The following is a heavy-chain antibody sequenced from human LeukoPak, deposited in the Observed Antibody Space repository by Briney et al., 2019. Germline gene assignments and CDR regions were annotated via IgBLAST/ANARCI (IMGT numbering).Heavy chain of an antibody. CDR3: ARSHPGSYYDFWSGYKS. Sequence: SGGSLRLSCAASGFTFSSYSMNWVRQAPGKGLEWVSVIYSGGSTYYADSVKGRFTISRDNSKNTLYLQMNSLRAEDTAVYYCARSHPGSYYDFWSGYKSWGQGTLVTVSS. CDR2: IYSGGST. J-gene: IGHJ4*02. CDR1: GFTFSSYS. V-gene: IGHV3-66*02. D-gene: IGHD3-3*01.